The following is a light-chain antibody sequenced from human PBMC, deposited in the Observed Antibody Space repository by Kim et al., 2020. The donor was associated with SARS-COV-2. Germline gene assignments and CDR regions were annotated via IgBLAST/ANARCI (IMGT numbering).Light chain of an antibody. CDR3: ATWDDSLDVWM. CDR1: SSNIGSNT. CDR2: TDD. J-gene: IGLJ3*02. V-gene: IGLV1-44*01. Sequence: ELTQPPSASGTLGQRVTISCSGSSSNIGSNTVNWYQQFPGTAPQLLIDTDDRRPSGVSDRVSCSKSGTSASLAISALRSEDEADYYCATWDDSLDVWMFGGGTQLTVL.